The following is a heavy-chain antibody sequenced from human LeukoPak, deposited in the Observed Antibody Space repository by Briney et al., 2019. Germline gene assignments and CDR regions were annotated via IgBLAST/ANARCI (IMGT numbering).Heavy chain of an antibody. CDR3: ARPGRDGGYSYGFNY. Sequence: GESLKISCKGSGYSFTSYWIGWVRQMPGKGLEWVGIIYPGDSETRYSPSFQGQVTISADKSITTAYLHWSSLKASDTAMYYCARPGRDGGYSYGFNYWGQGTLVTVSS. CDR1: GYSFTSYW. CDR2: IYPGDSET. D-gene: IGHD5-18*01. V-gene: IGHV5-51*01. J-gene: IGHJ4*02.